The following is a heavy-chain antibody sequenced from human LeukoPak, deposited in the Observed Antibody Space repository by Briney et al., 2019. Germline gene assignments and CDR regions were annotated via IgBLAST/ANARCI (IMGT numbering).Heavy chain of an antibody. J-gene: IGHJ4*02. D-gene: IGHD5-18*01. CDR1: GFTFDDHA. CDR2: ISWNSGSI. V-gene: IGHV3-9*01. Sequence: SGRSLRLSCAASGFTFDDHAMHWVRQAPGKGLEWVSGISWNSGSIGYADSVKGRFTISRDNAKNSLYLQMNSLRAEDTALYYCAKANRYRGAMVRSTFDYWGQGTLVTVSS. CDR3: AKANRYRGAMVRSTFDY.